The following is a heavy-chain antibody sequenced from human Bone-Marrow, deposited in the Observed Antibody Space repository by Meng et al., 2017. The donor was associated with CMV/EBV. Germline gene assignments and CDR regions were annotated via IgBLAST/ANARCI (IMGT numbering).Heavy chain of an antibody. CDR1: GYTFTAYY. D-gene: IGHD1-26*01. CDR3: ARVESGSYLYYFDY. Sequence: ASVKVSCKASGYTFTAYYIHWVRQAPGQGLKWLGWVNPDSGGTKHAQKFQGRVTMTRDTSISTAYMELSSLRSEDTAVYYCARVESGSYLYYFDYWGQGTLVTVSS. V-gene: IGHV1-2*02. J-gene: IGHJ4*02. CDR2: VNPDSGGT.